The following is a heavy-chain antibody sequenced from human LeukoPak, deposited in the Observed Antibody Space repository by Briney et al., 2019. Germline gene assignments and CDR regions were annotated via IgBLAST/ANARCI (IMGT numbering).Heavy chain of an antibody. CDR3: ARDLDSSGWWDY. CDR2: ISSSGSTI. CDR1: GFTFSSYE. D-gene: IGHD6-19*01. J-gene: IGHJ4*02. V-gene: IGHV3-48*03. Sequence: HTGGSLRLSCAASGFTFSSYEMNWVRQAPGKGLEWVSYISSSGSTIYYADSVKGRFTISRDNAKNSLYLQMNSLRAEDTAVYYCARDLDSSGWWDYWGQGTLVTVSS.